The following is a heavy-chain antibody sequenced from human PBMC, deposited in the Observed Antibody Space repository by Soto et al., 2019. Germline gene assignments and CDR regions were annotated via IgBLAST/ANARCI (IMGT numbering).Heavy chain of an antibody. CDR3: ARDIEDCSSTSCYGYYYYGMDV. CDR1: GYTFTGYY. Sequence: VSVKVSCKASGYTFTGYYMHWVRQAPGQGLEWMGWINPNSGGTNYAQKFQGRVTMTRDTSISTAYMELSRLRSDDTAVYYCARDIEDCSSTSCYGYYYYGMDVWGQGTTVTVSS. V-gene: IGHV1-2*02. D-gene: IGHD2-2*01. J-gene: IGHJ6*02. CDR2: INPNSGGT.